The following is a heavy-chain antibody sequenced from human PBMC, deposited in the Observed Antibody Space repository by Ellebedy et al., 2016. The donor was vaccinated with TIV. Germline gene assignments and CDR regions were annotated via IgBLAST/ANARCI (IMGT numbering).Heavy chain of an antibody. CDR3: ARDSGYCTSTGCRGDAFDI. Sequence: GESLKISCAASGFTFSSYWMSWVRQAPGKGLEWVANIKQDGSDKYYVDSVKGRFTISRDNAKNPLYLQMNSLRAEDTAVYYCARDSGYCTSTGCRGDAFDIWGQGTMVTVSS. D-gene: IGHD2-2*01. J-gene: IGHJ3*02. CDR1: GFTFSSYW. V-gene: IGHV3-7*01. CDR2: IKQDGSDK.